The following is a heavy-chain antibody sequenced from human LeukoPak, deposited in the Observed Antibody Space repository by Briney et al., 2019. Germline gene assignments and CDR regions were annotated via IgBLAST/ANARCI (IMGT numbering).Heavy chain of an antibody. V-gene: IGHV4-4*07. J-gene: IGHJ4*02. D-gene: IGHD4-23*01. CDR2: IYSSGST. Sequence: SETLSLTCTVSGGSINSYYWSWIRQPAGKGLEWIGRIYSSGSTNYNPSLKSRVSMSVDTSKNQFSLKLTSVTAADTAVYYCARGGKATVVTMWGQGILVSVSS. CDR1: GGSINSYY. CDR3: ARGGKATVVTM.